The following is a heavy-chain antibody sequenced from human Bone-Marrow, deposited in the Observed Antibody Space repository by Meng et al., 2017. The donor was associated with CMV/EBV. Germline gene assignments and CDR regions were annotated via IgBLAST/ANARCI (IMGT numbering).Heavy chain of an antibody. CDR1: GFTFSDHY. CDR2: TRNKANSYTT. D-gene: IGHD6-6*01. Sequence: GGSLRLSCAASGFTFSDHYMDWVRQAPGKGLEWVGRTRNKANSYTTEYAASVKGRFTISRDDSKNSLYLQMNSLKTEDTAVYYCARIIAARWGGYYYYGMDVWGQATTVTVSS. J-gene: IGHJ6*02. CDR3: ARIIAARWGGYYYYGMDV. V-gene: IGHV3-72*01.